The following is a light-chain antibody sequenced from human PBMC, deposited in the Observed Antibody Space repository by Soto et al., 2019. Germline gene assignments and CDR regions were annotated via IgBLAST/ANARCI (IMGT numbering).Light chain of an antibody. CDR3: QQRSDWFT. J-gene: IGKJ5*01. CDR2: DAS. Sequence: EIVLTQSPATLSLSPGERATLSCRASQSVGTFFAWYQQKPGQAPRLLIYDASNRATGIPVRFSGSGSGTDFTLTISSLEPEDFGLYYCQQRSDWFTFGQGTRLEIK. CDR1: QSVGTF. V-gene: IGKV3-11*01.